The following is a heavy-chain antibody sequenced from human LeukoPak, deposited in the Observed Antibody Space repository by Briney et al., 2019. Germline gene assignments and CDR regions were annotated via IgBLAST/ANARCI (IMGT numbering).Heavy chain of an antibody. V-gene: IGHV4-38-2*02. Sequence: SETPSLTCTVSGYSISSGYYWGWIRQPPGKGLEWIGSIYHSGSTYYNPSLKSRVTISVDTSKNQFSLKLSSVTAADTAVYYCARDWVEMATVDYYYYMDVWGKGTTVTVSS. CDR1: GYSISSGYY. J-gene: IGHJ6*03. CDR3: ARDWVEMATVDYYYYMDV. CDR2: IYHSGST. D-gene: IGHD5-24*01.